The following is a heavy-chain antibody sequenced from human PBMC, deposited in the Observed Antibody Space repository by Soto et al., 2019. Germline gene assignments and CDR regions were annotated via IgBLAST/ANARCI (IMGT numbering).Heavy chain of an antibody. D-gene: IGHD3-10*01. CDR2: IIPLFGTT. Sequence: QIQLVQSGAEVKIPGSSVKVSCKASGGGFSSYAINWVRQAPGQGLEWMGGIIPLFGTTNYAQKLQGRVTITADESTNTAYMELNSLRSEDTAMSFCARSYDSGTYASFDPWAQGTQVIFSS. J-gene: IGHJ5*02. V-gene: IGHV1-69*01. CDR3: ARSYDSGTYASFDP. CDR1: GGGFSSYA.